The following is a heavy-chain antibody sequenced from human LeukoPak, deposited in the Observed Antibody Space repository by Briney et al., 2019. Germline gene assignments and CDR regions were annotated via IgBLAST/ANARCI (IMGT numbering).Heavy chain of an antibody. Sequence: GGSLRLSRAASGFTFSSYAMSWVRQAPGKGLEWVSIITNGGGSTYYTDSVKGRFTISRDNSKNTLYLQMNSLRAEDTAVYYCATQLWRSGWLFDYWGQGTLVTVSS. V-gene: IGHV3-23*01. D-gene: IGHD6-19*01. CDR2: ITNGGGST. CDR3: ATQLWRSGWLFDY. J-gene: IGHJ4*02. CDR1: GFTFSSYA.